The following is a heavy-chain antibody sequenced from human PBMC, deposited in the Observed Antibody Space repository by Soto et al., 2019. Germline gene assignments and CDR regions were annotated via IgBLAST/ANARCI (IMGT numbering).Heavy chain of an antibody. D-gene: IGHD3-3*01. Sequence: PSETLSLTCTVSGDSIRSYYWTWIWQPPGRGLEWIGHVYYGGSTNYNPSLQSRVTISLDTSKNQFSLRLTSMTAADAAVYYCAGEGALATFGVVWGQGTRVTVSS. CDR3: AGEGALATFGVV. J-gene: IGHJ4*02. V-gene: IGHV4-59*01. CDR1: GDSIRSYY. CDR2: VYYGGST.